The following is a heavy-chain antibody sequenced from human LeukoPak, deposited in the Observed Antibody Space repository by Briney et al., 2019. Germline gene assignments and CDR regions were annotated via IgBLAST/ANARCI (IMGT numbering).Heavy chain of an antibody. CDR3: AKTASGVTDSYFDY. CDR2: ISYDGSNK. D-gene: IGHD2-21*02. J-gene: IGHJ4*02. CDR1: GFTFSSYG. V-gene: IGHV3-30*18. Sequence: GGSLRLSCAASGFTFSSYGMHWVRQAPGKGLEWVAVISYDGSNKYYADSVKGRFTISRDNSKNTLYLQMNSLRAEDTAAYYCAKTASGVTDSYFDYWGQGTLVTVSS.